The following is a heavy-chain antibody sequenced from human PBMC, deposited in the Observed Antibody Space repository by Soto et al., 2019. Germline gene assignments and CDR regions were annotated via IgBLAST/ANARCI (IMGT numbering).Heavy chain of an antibody. V-gene: IGHV4-39*07. Sequence: SETLSLTCTVSGGSISSSTYYWGWMRQPPGKGLEWIASFFLGGNTYYNPSLKSRVTISVDTSKNQFSLKLSSVTAADTAVYYCARGYGRNFDYWGQGTLVTVSS. D-gene: IGHD5-18*01. CDR1: GGSISSSTYY. J-gene: IGHJ4*02. CDR2: FFLGGNT. CDR3: ARGYGRNFDY.